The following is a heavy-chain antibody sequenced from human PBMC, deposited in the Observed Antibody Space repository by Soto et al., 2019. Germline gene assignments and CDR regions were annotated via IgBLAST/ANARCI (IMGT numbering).Heavy chain of an antibody. CDR2: TYYRSKWYN. CDR3: ASTGYSNYDGLYYFDY. V-gene: IGHV6-1*01. Sequence: SQTLSLTCAISGDSVSSNSAAWNWIRQSPSRGLEWLGRTYYRSKWYNDYAVSVKSRITINPDTSKNQFSLQLNSVTPEDTAVYYCASTGYSNYDGLYYFDYWGQGTLVTVSS. D-gene: IGHD4-4*01. CDR1: GDSVSSNSAA. J-gene: IGHJ4*02.